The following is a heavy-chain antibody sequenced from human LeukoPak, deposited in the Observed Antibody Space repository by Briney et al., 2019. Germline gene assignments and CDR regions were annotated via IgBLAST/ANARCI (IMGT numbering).Heavy chain of an antibody. CDR2: MSAYNGNT. D-gene: IGHD6-6*01. CDR1: GHTFTSWG. J-gene: IGHJ5*02. V-gene: IGHV1-18*01. Sequence: AASVKVSCKASGHTFTSWGMSGVRQAPGQGLEGMGWMSAYNGNTNYAEKLEGRVTMTTDTSARRAHVELGSLRCDDTGVYYCARARPNGSKRRFDPWRQPTVVTV. CDR3: ARARPNGSKRRFDP.